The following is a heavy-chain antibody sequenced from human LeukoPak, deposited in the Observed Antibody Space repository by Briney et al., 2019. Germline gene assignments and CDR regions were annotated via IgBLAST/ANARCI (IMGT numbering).Heavy chain of an antibody. CDR1: GYTFTSYY. Sequence: ASVKVSFKASGYTFTSYYMHWVRQPPGQGLEWMGIINPSGGSTSCAQKFQGRVTMTRDTSTSTVYMELSSLRSEDTAVYYCARDSRSLITMVRGVIYYFDYWGQGTLVTVSS. CDR2: INPSGGST. V-gene: IGHV1-46*01. CDR3: ARDSRSLITMVRGVIYYFDY. D-gene: IGHD3-10*01. J-gene: IGHJ4*02.